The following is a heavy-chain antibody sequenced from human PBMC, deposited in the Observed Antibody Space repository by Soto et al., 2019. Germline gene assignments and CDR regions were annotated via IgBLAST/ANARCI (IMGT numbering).Heavy chain of an antibody. D-gene: IGHD2-2*01. Sequence: QVQLVQSGAEVKKPGPSVKVSCMASGGTCSSYAISWVRQAPGQGLEWMGGIIPISDTTNYAQKFQGRVTITADESTSTAYMELSSLRSEDTAVYYCARSQGSSTTLEIYYYYYYGMDVCGQGTTVTVSS. V-gene: IGHV1-69*01. CDR2: IIPISDTT. CDR3: ARSQGSSTTLEIYYYYYYGMDV. CDR1: GGTCSSYA. J-gene: IGHJ6*02.